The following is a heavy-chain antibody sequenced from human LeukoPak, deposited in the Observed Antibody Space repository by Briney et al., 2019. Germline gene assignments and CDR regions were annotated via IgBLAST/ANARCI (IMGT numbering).Heavy chain of an antibody. CDR2: ISPSGGST. Sequence: ASVKVSCKAFGYTFTSNYMHWVRQAPGQGPEWMGVISPSGGSTTYAQKFQGRVTMTEDTSTDTAYMELSSLRSEDTAVYYCATGYYDSSGYYYVGGYWGQGTLVTVSS. CDR3: ATGYYDSSGYYYVGGY. V-gene: IGHV1-46*01. J-gene: IGHJ4*02. D-gene: IGHD3-22*01. CDR1: GYTFTSNY.